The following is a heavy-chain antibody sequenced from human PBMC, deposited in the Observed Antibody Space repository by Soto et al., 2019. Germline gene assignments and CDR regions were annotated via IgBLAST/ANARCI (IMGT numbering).Heavy chain of an antibody. CDR3: ARTRKYSKSWPDFDY. V-gene: IGHV2-70*11. CDR2: IDWDDDR. D-gene: IGHD6-13*01. CDR1: GFSLRTSGMC. Sequence: SGPTLVNPTQTLILTCTFSGFSLRTSGMCVSWIRQPPGKALEWLARIDWDDDRYYNTSLKTRLTISKDTSKNQVVLTMTNMDPMDTATYYCARTRKYSKSWPDFDYWGQGTLVTVSS. J-gene: IGHJ4*02.